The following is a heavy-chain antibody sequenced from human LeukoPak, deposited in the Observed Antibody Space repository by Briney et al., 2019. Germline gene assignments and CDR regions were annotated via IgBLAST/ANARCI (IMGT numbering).Heavy chain of an antibody. D-gene: IGHD5-18*01. Sequence: GALRLSCAASGFTFSSYAMHWVRQAPGKGLEWVAVISYDGSNKYYADSVKGRFTISRDNSKNTLYLQMNSLRAEDTAVYYCAREYSYDDGEAFDIWGQGTMVTVSS. CDR1: GFTFSSYA. CDR3: AREYSYDDGEAFDI. J-gene: IGHJ3*02. CDR2: ISYDGSNK. V-gene: IGHV3-30-3*01.